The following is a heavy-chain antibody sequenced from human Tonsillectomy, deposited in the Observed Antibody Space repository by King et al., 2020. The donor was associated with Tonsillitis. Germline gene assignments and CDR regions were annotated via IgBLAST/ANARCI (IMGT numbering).Heavy chain of an antibody. CDR3: ARGTPPRYYFDY. Sequence: QLQESGSGLVKPSQTLSLTCAVSGGSISSGGFSWSWIRQPPGKGLEWIGYIYHSGSTYYNPSLKSRVTISVDRSKNQFSLKLSSVTAADTAVYYCARGTPPRYYFDYWGQGTLVTVSS. CDR1: GGSISSGGFS. V-gene: IGHV4-30-2*01. D-gene: IGHD1-1*01. J-gene: IGHJ4*02. CDR2: IYHSGST.